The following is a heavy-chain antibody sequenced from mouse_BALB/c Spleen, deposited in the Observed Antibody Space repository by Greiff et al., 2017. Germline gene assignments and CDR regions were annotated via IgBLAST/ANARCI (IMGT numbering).Heavy chain of an antibody. Sequence: QVTLKESGPGILQPSQTLSLTCSFSGFSLSTSGMSVGWIRQPSGKGLEWLAHIWWNDDKYYNPALKSRLTISKDTSNNQVFLKIASVVTADTATYYCARILITTVVANAMDYWGQGTSVTVSS. CDR2: IWWNDDK. D-gene: IGHD1-1*01. J-gene: IGHJ4*01. CDR1: GFSLSTSGMS. CDR3: ARILITTVVANAMDY. V-gene: IGHV8-8*01.